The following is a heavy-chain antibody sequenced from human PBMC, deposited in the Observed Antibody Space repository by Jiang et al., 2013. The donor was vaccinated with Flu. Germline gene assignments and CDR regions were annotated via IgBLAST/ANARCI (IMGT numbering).Heavy chain of an antibody. Sequence: KVSCKASGYTFTSYYMHWVRQAPGQGLEWMGIINPSGGSTSYAQKFQGRVTMTRDTSTSTVYMELSSLRSEDTAVYYCARRTYYYGSGSYPPDYWGQGTLVTVSS. CDR1: GYTFTSYY. V-gene: IGHV1-46*03. CDR3: ARRTYYYGSGSYPPDY. CDR2: INPSGGST. J-gene: IGHJ4*02. D-gene: IGHD3-10*01.